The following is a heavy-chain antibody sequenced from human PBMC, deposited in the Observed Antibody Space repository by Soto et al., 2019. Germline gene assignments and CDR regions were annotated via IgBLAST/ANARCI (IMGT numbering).Heavy chain of an antibody. V-gene: IGHV1-3*01. Sequence: ASVKVSWKTSGYSFTKNVIHWVRQAPGQRLEWMGWTNAGNGDTKYSQEFQGRVTITRDTSASTAYMELSSLRSEDTAVYYCARCNLKFDFWGQGALVTVSS. CDR1: GYSFTKNV. J-gene: IGHJ4*02. CDR3: ARCNLKFDF. CDR2: TNAGNGDT.